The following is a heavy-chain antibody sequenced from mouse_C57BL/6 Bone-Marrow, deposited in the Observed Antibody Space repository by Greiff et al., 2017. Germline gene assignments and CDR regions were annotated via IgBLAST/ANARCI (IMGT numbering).Heavy chain of an antibody. CDR3: ARLYYDYDGFAY. J-gene: IGHJ3*01. V-gene: IGHV1-4*01. CDR2: INPSSGYT. CDR1: GYTFTSYT. Sequence: VQLVESGAELARPGASVKMSCKASGYTFTSYTMHWVKQRPGQGLEWIGYINPSSGYTKYNQKFKDKATLTADKSSSTAYMQLSSLTCEDSAVYYCARLYYDYDGFAYWGQGTLVTVSA. D-gene: IGHD2-4*01.